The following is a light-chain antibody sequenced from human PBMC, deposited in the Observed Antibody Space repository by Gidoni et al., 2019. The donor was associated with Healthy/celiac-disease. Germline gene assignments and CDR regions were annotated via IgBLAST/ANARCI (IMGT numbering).Light chain of an antibody. Sequence: SSELTQDPAVSVALGQIVRITCQGDSLRSYYASWYQQKPGQAPVLVIYGKNNRPSGLPDRFSGSSSGNTASLTVTGAQAEDEADYYCNSRDSSGNHLVFGGGTKLTVL. CDR1: SLRSYY. J-gene: IGLJ2*01. CDR2: GKN. V-gene: IGLV3-19*01. CDR3: NSRDSSGNHLV.